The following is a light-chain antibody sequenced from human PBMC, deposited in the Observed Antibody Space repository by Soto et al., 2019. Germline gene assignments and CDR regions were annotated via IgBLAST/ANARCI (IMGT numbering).Light chain of an antibody. J-gene: IGKJ5*01. V-gene: IGKV3-11*01. CDR3: QQRSNWLSIT. CDR2: DAS. CDR1: QRVSSY. Sequence: EIVLTQSPATLSLSPGERATLSCRASQRVSSYLAWYQQKPGQAPRLLIYDASNRATGIPARFSGSGSGTDFTLTISRLEPEDFAVYYCQQRSNWLSITFGQGTRLEIK.